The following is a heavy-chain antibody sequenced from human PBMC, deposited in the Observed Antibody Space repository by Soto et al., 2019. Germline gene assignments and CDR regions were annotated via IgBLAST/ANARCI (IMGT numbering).Heavy chain of an antibody. Sequence: ASVKVSCKASGFTFTAYGISWVRQAPGQGLEWMGWMNPKSANAGYAQNFQGRVTMTRNTSISTAYMELSSLRSEDTAVYYCARSPSWETTVTPYYFDYWGQGTLVTVSS. CDR1: GFTFTAYG. CDR2: MNPKSANA. V-gene: IGHV1-8*01. J-gene: IGHJ4*02. CDR3: ARSPSWETTVTPYYFDY. D-gene: IGHD4-4*01.